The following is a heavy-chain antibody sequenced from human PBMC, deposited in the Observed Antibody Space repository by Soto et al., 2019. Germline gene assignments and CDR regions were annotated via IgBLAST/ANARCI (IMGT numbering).Heavy chain of an antibody. Sequence: ASVKVSCKASGFTFSNYYMHWVRQAPEQGLECMGLISPTANYTRYAQTFQGRFTITRDTSTSTVYMDLSSLTSEDTAVYYCARADSDPYFDTRCQRP. J-gene: IGHJ4*02. CDR3: ARADSDPYFDT. V-gene: IGHV1-46*01. CDR2: ISPTANYT. CDR1: GFTFSNYY.